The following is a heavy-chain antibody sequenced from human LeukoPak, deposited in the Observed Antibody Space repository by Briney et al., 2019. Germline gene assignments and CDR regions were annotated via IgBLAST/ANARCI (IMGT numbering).Heavy chain of an antibody. CDR3: AIWGNAFDI. D-gene: IGHD3-16*01. J-gene: IGHJ3*02. CDR2: IYSTGSA. Sequence: SETLSLTCTVSGGPISSHYWNWVRQPPGKGLEWIGFIYSTGSANYNASLKSRVIMSVDTSKSQFSLNLRSVTAADTAVYYCAIWGNAFDIWGQGTMVTVSS. V-gene: IGHV4-59*11. CDR1: GGPISSHY.